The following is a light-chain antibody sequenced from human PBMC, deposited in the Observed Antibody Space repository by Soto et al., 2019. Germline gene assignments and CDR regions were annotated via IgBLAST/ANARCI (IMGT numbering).Light chain of an antibody. CDR3: QHYNNWPPWT. CDR2: GAS. Sequence: VVMTQSPATLSVSPGEGATLSCRASQSVNSNLAWYQQKPGQAPRLLIYGASTRATGIPARFSGSGSGTNFTLTISSLQSEDFAVYYCQHYNNWPPWTFGQGTKVEVK. CDR1: QSVNSN. J-gene: IGKJ1*01. V-gene: IGKV3-15*01.